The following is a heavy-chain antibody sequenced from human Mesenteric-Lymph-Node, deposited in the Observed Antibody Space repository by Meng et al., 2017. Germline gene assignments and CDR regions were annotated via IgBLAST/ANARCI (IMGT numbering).Heavy chain of an antibody. CDR1: GPTFSSYS. CDR3: ARAGLTHVGTVPVVTAINLDY. CDR2: TSGDGTGGVI. J-gene: IGHJ4*02. V-gene: IGHV3-21*01. Sequence: GGFLRPSCVVSGPTFSSYSTNWVRQGPGRGLEWVSSTSGDGTGGVIYYAGSVKGRSTISRDNAKGSLYLQMNTLRAKGTAVYYCARAGLTHVGTVPVVTAINLDYWGQGTLVTVSS. D-gene: IGHD2-21*02.